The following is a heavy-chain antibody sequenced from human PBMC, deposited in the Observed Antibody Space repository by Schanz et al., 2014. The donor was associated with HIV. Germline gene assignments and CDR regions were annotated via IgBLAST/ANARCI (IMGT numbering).Heavy chain of an antibody. Sequence: EALLLESGGGLVQPGGFLRLSCAASRFTFRSYAMTWVRQAPGKGLDWVSGITGRGVSTYYADSVKGRFTISRDNSKNTLYLQMNSLRAEDTAVYYCAKVVRFAMVTAPYYFDSWGQGTLVTVSS. CDR2: ITGRGVST. V-gene: IGHV3-23*01. CDR1: RFTFRSYA. J-gene: IGHJ4*02. CDR3: AKVVRFAMVTAPYYFDS. D-gene: IGHD2-15*01.